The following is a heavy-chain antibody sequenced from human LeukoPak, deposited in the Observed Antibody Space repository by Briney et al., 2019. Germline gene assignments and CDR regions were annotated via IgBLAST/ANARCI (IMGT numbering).Heavy chain of an antibody. Sequence: PSETLSLTCTFSGGSLSSSSYYWGWIRQPPGKGLEWIGSIYYSGSTYYNPSLKSRVTISVDTSKNQFSLKLSSVTAADTAVYYCARHKSSSTNWFDPWGQGTLVTVSS. CDR2: IYYSGST. D-gene: IGHD6-13*01. V-gene: IGHV4-39*01. CDR1: GGSLSSSSYY. J-gene: IGHJ5*02. CDR3: ARHKSSSTNWFDP.